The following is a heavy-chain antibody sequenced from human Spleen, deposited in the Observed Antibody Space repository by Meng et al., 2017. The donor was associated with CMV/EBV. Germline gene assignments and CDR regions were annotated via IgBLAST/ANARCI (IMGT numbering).Heavy chain of an antibody. V-gene: IGHV4-34*01. Sequence: SETLSLTCAVYGGSFSGYYWSWIRQPPGKGLEWIGEINHSGSTNYNPSLKSRVTISVDTSKNQFSLKLSSVTAADTAVYYCARGLNWFDPWGQGTLVTVSS. CDR3: ARGLNWFDP. CDR1: GGSFSGYY. CDR2: INHSGST. J-gene: IGHJ5*02.